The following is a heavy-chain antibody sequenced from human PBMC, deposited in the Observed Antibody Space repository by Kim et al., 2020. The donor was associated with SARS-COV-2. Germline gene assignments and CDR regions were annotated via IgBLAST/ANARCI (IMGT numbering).Heavy chain of an antibody. V-gene: IGHV3-30*04. CDR1: GFTFSSYA. D-gene: IGHD1-7*01. Sequence: GRSLRLSCAASGFTFSSYAMHWVRQAPGKGLEWVAVISYDGSTKYYADSVKGRFTISRDNSKNTLYLQMNSLRAEDTAVYYCARLPRNYDYFDYWGQGT. CDR2: ISYDGSTK. J-gene: IGHJ4*02. CDR3: ARLPRNYDYFDY.